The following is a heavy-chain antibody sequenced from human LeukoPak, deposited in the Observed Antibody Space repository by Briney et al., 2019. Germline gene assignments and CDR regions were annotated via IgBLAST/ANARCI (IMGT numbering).Heavy chain of an antibody. Sequence: PGGSLRLSCAASGFTFSSYAMHWVRQAPGKGLEWVAVLSYDGSNKYYADSVKGRFAISRDNSKNTLYLQMNSLRAEDTAVYYCARGGGKDYYGMDVWGQGTTVTVSS. CDR3: ARGGGKDYYGMDV. D-gene: IGHD2-15*01. J-gene: IGHJ6*02. CDR1: GFTFSSYA. V-gene: IGHV3-30*09. CDR2: LSYDGSNK.